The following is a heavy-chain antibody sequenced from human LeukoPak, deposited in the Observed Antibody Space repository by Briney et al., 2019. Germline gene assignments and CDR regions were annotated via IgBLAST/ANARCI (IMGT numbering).Heavy chain of an antibody. J-gene: IGHJ5*02. Sequence: SETLSLTCTVSGGSISSSSYYWGWIRQPPGKGREWIGSIYYSGSTYYNPSLKSRVTISVDTSKTQFSLKLSSVTAADTAVYYCARGHGDYYWNWFDPWGQGTLVTVSS. D-gene: IGHD4-17*01. CDR1: GGSISSSSYY. V-gene: IGHV4-39*07. CDR3: ARGHGDYYWNWFDP. CDR2: IYYSGST.